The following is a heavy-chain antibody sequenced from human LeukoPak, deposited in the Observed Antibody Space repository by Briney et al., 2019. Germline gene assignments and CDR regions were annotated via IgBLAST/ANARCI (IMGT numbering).Heavy chain of an antibody. CDR3: ARVVNYRDYVTTRFDY. D-gene: IGHD4-17*01. CDR1: GYTFINYD. CDR2: MNPNSGNT. Sequence: ASVKVSCKASGYTFINYDISWVRQATGQGLEWMGWMNPNSGNTGYAQKFQGRVTITRNTSISTAYMELSSLRSEDTAVYYCARVVNYRDYVTTRFDYWGQGTLVTVSS. J-gene: IGHJ4*02. V-gene: IGHV1-8*03.